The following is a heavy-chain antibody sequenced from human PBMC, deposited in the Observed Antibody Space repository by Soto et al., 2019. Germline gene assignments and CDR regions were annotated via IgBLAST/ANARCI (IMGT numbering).Heavy chain of an antibody. CDR3: AKKVPAALRLYYFFGLDV. Sequence: SETLSLTGAVSGASISSDNRWTWVRQPPGEGLEWIGEISQSGTTKYNPSLASRVTISVDKSKNQFSLRLTSMTAADTAVYYCAKKVPAALRLYYFFGLDVWGQGTTVTVSS. CDR2: ISQSGTT. CDR1: GASISSDNR. J-gene: IGHJ6*02. D-gene: IGHD2-15*01. V-gene: IGHV4-4*02.